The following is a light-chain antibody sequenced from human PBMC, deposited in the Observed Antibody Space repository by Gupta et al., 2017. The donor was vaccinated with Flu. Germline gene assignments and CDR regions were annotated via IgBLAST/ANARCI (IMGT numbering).Light chain of an antibody. CDR3: LIYMPNAFWL. J-gene: IGLJ3*02. CDR2: GTD. Sequence: TVVTQEPTLSVSPGGTVTLTCALSSGSVAAWHYPSWYQQTPGPPPRTLIYGTDTRASGVPTRFSGSVLGTTAALTITGAQADDESDYYCLIYMPNAFWLFGGGTKLTVL. CDR1: SGSVAAWHY. V-gene: IGLV8-61*01.